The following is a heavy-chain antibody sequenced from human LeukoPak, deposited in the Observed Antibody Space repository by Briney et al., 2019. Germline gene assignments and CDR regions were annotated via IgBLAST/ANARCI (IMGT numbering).Heavy chain of an antibody. D-gene: IGHD3-22*01. CDR3: ARYYDSSGYTQGAFDI. V-gene: IGHV3-66*02. CDR2: FYRSGTT. J-gene: IGHJ3*02. Sequence: GGPLRLSCVASGFSVSSNFMSWVRQAPGKGLEWVSSFYRSGTTYYGDSVKGRFTTSRDHSMNTVFLQMNGLRPEDTAVYYCARYYDSSGYTQGAFDIWGQGTMVTVS. CDR1: GFSVSSNF.